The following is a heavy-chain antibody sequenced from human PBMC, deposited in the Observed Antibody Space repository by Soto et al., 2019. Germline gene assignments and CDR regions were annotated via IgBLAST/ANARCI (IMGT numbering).Heavy chain of an antibody. CDR3: ARHSTKPMNYGPDWYFDL. J-gene: IGHJ2*01. CDR2: IYYSGST. CDR1: GDSINKYY. Sequence: SETLSLTCTVSGDSINKYYWNWIRQSPGTGLEWIGCIYYSGSTNYNPSLKSRVTISVDTSKNQFSLKLSSVTAADTAVYYCARHSTKPMNYGPDWYFDLWGRGTLVTVSS. V-gene: IGHV4-59*08. D-gene: IGHD3-10*01.